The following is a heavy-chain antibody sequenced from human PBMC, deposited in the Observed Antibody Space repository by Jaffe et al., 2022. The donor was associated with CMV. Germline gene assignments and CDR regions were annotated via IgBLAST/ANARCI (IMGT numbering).Heavy chain of an antibody. V-gene: IGHV3-9*01. J-gene: IGHJ4*02. CDR1: GFTFDDYA. Sequence: EVQLVESGGGLVQPGRSLRLSCAASGFTFDDYAMHWVRQAPGKGLEWVSGISWNSGSIGYADSVKGRFTISRDNAKNSLYLQMNSLRAEDTALYYCAKDGGYYDSSGYLSYWGQGTLVTVSS. D-gene: IGHD3-22*01. CDR2: ISWNSGSI. CDR3: AKDGGYYDSSGYLSY.